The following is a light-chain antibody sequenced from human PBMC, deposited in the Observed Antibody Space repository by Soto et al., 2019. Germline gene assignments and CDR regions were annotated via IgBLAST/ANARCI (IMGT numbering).Light chain of an antibody. V-gene: IGLV1-51*01. CDR1: SSNIGNNY. CDR3: GTWDSSLGAVV. J-gene: IGLJ2*01. Sequence: QSVLTQPPSVSAAPGQKVTISCSGSSSNIGNNYVSWYQQLPGTAPKLLIYDNNKRPSGIPDRFSGLKSGTSATLGITGLQTGDEAGYYCGTWDSSLGAVVFGGGTKLTVL. CDR2: DNN.